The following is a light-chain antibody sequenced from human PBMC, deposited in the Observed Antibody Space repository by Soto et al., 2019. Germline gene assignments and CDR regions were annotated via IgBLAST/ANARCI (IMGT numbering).Light chain of an antibody. CDR1: QSISSSY. CDR3: QQYTDSRT. V-gene: IGKV3-20*01. Sequence: EIVLTQSPGTLSLSPGERATLSCRASQSISSSYLAWYQQKPGQAPRLLVYGVSSRASDVPDRFSGSGSGIDFTLTISSLEPEDSAVYYCQQYTDSRTFGQGTKVDIK. J-gene: IGKJ1*01. CDR2: GVS.